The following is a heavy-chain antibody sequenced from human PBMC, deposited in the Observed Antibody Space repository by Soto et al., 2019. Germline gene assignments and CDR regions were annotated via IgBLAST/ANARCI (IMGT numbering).Heavy chain of an antibody. D-gene: IGHD3-9*01. Sequence: QVQLQQWGAGLLKPSETLSLTCAVYGGSFSGYYWSWIRQPPGKGLEWIAEINHSGSTNYNPSLKSRVTISVDTSNSQFSLELSSVTAADTAVYYCARGPRYFDWLLRAYNWFDPWGQGTLVTVSS. CDR2: INHSGST. V-gene: IGHV4-34*01. CDR1: GGSFSGYY. CDR3: ARGPRYFDWLLRAYNWFDP. J-gene: IGHJ5*02.